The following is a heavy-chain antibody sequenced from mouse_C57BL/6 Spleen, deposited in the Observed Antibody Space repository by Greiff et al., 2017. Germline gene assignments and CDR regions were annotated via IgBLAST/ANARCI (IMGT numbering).Heavy chain of an antibody. Sequence: EVQLVESGGGLVKPGGSLKLSCAASGFTFSDYGMHWVRQAPEQGLEWVAYISSGSSTIYYADTVKGRFTISRDNAKNTLFLQLTSLRSEDTAMYYCAGGWDEDYFDYWGQGTTLTVSS. CDR2: ISSGSSTI. CDR1: GFTFSDYG. CDR3: AGGWDEDYFDY. V-gene: IGHV5-17*01. J-gene: IGHJ2*01. D-gene: IGHD4-1*01.